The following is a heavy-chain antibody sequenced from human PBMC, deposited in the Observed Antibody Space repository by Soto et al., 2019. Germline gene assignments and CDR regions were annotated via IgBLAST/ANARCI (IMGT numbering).Heavy chain of an antibody. Sequence: DVQLVESGGGLVQPGRSLRLSCAASGFTFDDYAMHWVRQAPGKGLEWVSGISWNSGSIGYADSVKGRFTISRDNAKNSLYLQMNSLRAEDTALYYCAKTAGATVTTLADWGQGTLVTVSS. CDR3: AKTAGATVTTLAD. J-gene: IGHJ4*02. CDR2: ISWNSGSI. CDR1: GFTFDDYA. D-gene: IGHD4-17*01. V-gene: IGHV3-9*01.